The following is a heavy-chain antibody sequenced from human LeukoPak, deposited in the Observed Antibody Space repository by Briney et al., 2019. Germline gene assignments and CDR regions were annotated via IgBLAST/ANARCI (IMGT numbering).Heavy chain of an antibody. CDR1: GFTFSSYG. D-gene: IGHD3-22*01. Sequence: GGSLRLSCAASGFTFSSYGMHWVRQAPGKGLEWVAVIWYDGSNKYYADSVKGRFTISRDNSKNTLYLQMNSLRAEDTAVYYCAKVGYYDSSGFDLFDYWGQGTLVTVSS. V-gene: IGHV3-33*06. J-gene: IGHJ4*02. CDR3: AKVGYYDSSGFDLFDY. CDR2: IWYDGSNK.